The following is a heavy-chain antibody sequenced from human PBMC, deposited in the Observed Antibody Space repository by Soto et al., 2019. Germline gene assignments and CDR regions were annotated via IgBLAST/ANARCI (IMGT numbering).Heavy chain of an antibody. Sequence: GGSLRLSCTASGFTFTSYGMGWVRQAPGKGLQWVSTIRGDGGQTHYTDSVKGRFSISRDNSKNTVYLQMDSLRAEDTAMYFCARDVGLDSDDFFAYWGQGTQVTV. D-gene: IGHD3-9*01. CDR3: ARDVGLDSDDFFAY. J-gene: IGHJ4*02. V-gene: IGHV3-23*01. CDR2: IRGDGGQT. CDR1: GFTFTSYG.